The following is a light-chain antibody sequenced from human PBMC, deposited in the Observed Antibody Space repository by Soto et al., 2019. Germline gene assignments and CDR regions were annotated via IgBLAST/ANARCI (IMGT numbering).Light chain of an antibody. CDR3: AGWDERLRGV. V-gene: IGLV1-47*01. Sequence: QSVLTQPTSVSGTPGQAVVISCSGGTSNIGTNYVYWFQQFPGTAPKLLIYQNDQRPSGVPERFSGSKSGTSASLAINGLRPEDEADYYCAGWDERLRGVFGGGTKVTVL. CDR1: TSNIGTNY. CDR2: QND. J-gene: IGLJ3*02.